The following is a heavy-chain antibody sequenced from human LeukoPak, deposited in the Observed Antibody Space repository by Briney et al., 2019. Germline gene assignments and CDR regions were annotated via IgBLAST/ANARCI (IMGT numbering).Heavy chain of an antibody. CDR1: GGSISSGSYY. D-gene: IGHD6-19*01. CDR2: IYTSGST. J-gene: IGHJ4*02. V-gene: IGHV4-61*02. Sequence: SETLSLTCTVSGGSISSGSYYWSWIRQPAGKGLEWIGRIYTSGSTNYNPSLKGRATISVDTSKNQFSLKLSSVTAADTAVYYCARDHEWLGLDYWGQGTLVTVSS. CDR3: ARDHEWLGLDY.